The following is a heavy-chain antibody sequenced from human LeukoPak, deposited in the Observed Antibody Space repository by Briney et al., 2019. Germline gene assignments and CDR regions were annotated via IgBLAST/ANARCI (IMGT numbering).Heavy chain of an antibody. J-gene: IGHJ2*01. CDR3: ARDRGAYSSSGYDYGDYSDWYFDL. D-gene: IGHD4-17*01. CDR1: GFTFNKYD. CDR2: IGTAGDS. Sequence: GGSLRFSCAASGFTFNKYDMHWVRQATGKGLEWVSGIGTAGDSYYSGSVKGRFTISRENAKNSLYLQMNNLKAGDTAVYYCARDRGAYSSSGYDYGDYSDWYFDLWGRGTLVTVSS. V-gene: IGHV3-13*04.